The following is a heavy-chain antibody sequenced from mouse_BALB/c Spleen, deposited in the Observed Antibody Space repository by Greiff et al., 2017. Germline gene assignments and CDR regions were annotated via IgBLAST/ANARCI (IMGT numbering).Heavy chain of an antibody. V-gene: IGHV5-6-5*01. CDR3: ARERAIRDYFDY. CDR1: GFTFSSYA. J-gene: IGHJ2*01. Sequence: DVMLVESGGGLVKPGGSLKLSCAASGFTFSSYAMSWVRQTPEKRLEWVASISSGGSTYYPDSVKGRFTISRDNARNILYLQMSSLRSEDTAMYYCARERAIRDYFDYWGQGTTLTVSS. CDR2: ISSGGST.